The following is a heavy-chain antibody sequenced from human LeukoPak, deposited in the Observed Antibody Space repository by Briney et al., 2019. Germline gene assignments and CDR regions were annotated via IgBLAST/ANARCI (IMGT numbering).Heavy chain of an antibody. J-gene: IGHJ4*02. D-gene: IGHD3-22*01. CDR1: GFTFTSSA. CDR2: IVVGSGNT. V-gene: IGHV1-58*01. CDR3: AADLGYYDSSGPCGY. Sequence: SVKVPCKASGFTFTSSAVQWVRQARGQRLEWIGWIVVGSGNTNYAQKFQERVTITRDMSTSTAYMELSSLRSEDTAVYYCAADLGYYDSSGPCGYWGQGTLVTVSS.